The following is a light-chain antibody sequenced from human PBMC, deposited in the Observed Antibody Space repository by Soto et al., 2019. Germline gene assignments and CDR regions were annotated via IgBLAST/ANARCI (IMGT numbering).Light chain of an antibody. CDR3: QKFNTAPLT. J-gene: IGKJ5*01. CDR1: QDLSAY. Sequence: DIQMTQSPSSLSASVGDRVTITCRASQDLSAYLAWYQQKPGKVPKLLIYSASTLQSGVPSRFSGSGSGTDFTLTISSLQPEDVATYYCQKFNTAPLTVGQGTRLEIK. CDR2: SAS. V-gene: IGKV1-27*01.